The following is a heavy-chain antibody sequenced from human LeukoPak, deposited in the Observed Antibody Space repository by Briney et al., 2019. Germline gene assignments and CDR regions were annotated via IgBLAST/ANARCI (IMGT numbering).Heavy chain of an antibody. Sequence: GGSLRLSCAASGFTFSFSAVHWVRQAPGKGLEWVGGIRSKANSHATAYTASVQGRFTISRDDSKNTAYLLMNSLKTEDTAVYYCTTETSLYYFDYWGQGTLVTVSS. D-gene: IGHD2-2*02. CDR1: GFTFSFSA. CDR3: TTETSLYYFDY. V-gene: IGHV3-73*01. J-gene: IGHJ4*02. CDR2: IRSKANSHAT.